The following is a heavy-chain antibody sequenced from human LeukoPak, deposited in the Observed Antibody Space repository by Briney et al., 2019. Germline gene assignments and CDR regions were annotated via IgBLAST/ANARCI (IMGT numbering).Heavy chain of an antibody. CDR3: ARDSGRGGSCDY. CDR1: GFTFSSYN. CDR2: ISTSSSTI. D-gene: IGHD2-15*01. V-gene: IGHV3-48*04. J-gene: IGHJ4*02. Sequence: AGGSLRLSCAASGFTFSSYNMKCVRQAPGKGLEWVSHISTSSSTIYYADSVKGRFTISRDNAKNSLYLQMNSLRADDTAVYYCARDSGRGGSCDYWGQGTLVTVSS.